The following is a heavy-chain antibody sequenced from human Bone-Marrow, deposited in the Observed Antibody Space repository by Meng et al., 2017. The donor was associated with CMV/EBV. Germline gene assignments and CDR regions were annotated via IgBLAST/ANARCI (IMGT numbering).Heavy chain of an antibody. CDR2: ISSSSSYI. J-gene: IGHJ6*02. V-gene: IGHV3-21*01. CDR3: ARDVVDCTNGVCARRGMDV. D-gene: IGHD2-8*01. CDR1: GFTFSSYS. Sequence: GESLKISCAASGFTFSSYSMNWVRQAPGKGLEWVSSISSSSSYIYYADSVKGRFTISRDSAKNSLYLQMNSLRAEDTAVYYGARDVVDCTNGVCARRGMDVWGQGPTVTVSS.